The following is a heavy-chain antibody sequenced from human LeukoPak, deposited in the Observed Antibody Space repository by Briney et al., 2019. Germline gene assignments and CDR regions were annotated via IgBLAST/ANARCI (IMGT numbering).Heavy chain of an antibody. CDR1: GFTFSNYW. V-gene: IGHV3-74*01. CDR2: VHSDGSYT. Sequence: GGSLRLSCAASGFTFSNYWMHWVRQAPGKGLMWVSRVHSDGSYTNYADSVKGRFTISGDNAKSTLYLQMNSLRAEDTAVYYCASEGLGYSYDYWGQGTLVTVSS. CDR3: ASEGLGYSYDY. J-gene: IGHJ4*02. D-gene: IGHD5-18*01.